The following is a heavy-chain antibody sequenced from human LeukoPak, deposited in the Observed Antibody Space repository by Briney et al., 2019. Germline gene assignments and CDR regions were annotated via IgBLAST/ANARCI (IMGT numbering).Heavy chain of an antibody. CDR3: ARSRLRWTPYMEFDY. CDR2: ISAYNGNT. Sequence: GASVKVSCKASGYTFTSYGISWVRQAPGQGLEWMGWISAYNGNTNYAQKLQGRVTMTTDTSTSTAYMELRSLRSDDTAVYYCARSRLRWTPYMEFDYWGQGTLVTVSS. J-gene: IGHJ4*02. CDR1: GYTFTSYG. D-gene: IGHD4-23*01. V-gene: IGHV1-18*01.